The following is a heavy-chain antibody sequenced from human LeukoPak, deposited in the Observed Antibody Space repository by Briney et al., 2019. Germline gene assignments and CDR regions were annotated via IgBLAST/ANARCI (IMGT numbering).Heavy chain of an antibody. D-gene: IGHD3-9*01. Sequence: ASVKVSCKASGYTFTTFGISWVRQAPGQGPEWMGRISAHNGNTNYARNLQGRVTMTADTSTSTVYMELRSLRSDDTAVYYCARDKDLLTGYYPFDYWGQGTLVTVSS. CDR3: ARDKDLLTGYYPFDY. J-gene: IGHJ4*02. CDR2: ISAHNGNT. V-gene: IGHV1-18*01. CDR1: GYTFTTFG.